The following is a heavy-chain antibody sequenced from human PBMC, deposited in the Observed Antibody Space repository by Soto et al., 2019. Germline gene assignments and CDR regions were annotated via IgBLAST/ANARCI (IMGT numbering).Heavy chain of an antibody. Sequence: SETLSLTCTVSGGSISSSSYYWGWIRQPPGKGLEWIGSIYYSGSTYYNPSLKSRVTISVDTSKNQFSLKLSSVTAADTAVYYCARHAIGVAAAGTGWFDPWGKGTLVTVSS. J-gene: IGHJ5*02. CDR1: GGSISSSSYY. D-gene: IGHD6-13*01. CDR2: IYYSGST. CDR3: ARHAIGVAAAGTGWFDP. V-gene: IGHV4-39*01.